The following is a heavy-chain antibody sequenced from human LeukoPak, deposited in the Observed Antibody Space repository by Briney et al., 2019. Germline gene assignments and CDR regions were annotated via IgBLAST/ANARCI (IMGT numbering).Heavy chain of an antibody. CDR2: INPNSGGT. CDR3: ARGPYYDSSGYYDAFDI. V-gene: IGHV1-2*02. Sequence: ASVKVSCKASGYTFTGYYMHWVRQAPGQGLEWMGWINPNSGGTNYAQKFQGRVTITADKSTSTAYMELSSLRSEDTAVYYCARGPYYDSSGYYDAFDIWGQGTMVTVSS. J-gene: IGHJ3*02. D-gene: IGHD3-22*01. CDR1: GYTFTGYY.